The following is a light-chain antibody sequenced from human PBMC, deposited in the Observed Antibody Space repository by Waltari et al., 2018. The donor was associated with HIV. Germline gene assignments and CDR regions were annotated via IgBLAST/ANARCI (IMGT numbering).Light chain of an antibody. CDR1: RDVGDC. CDR3: RQYKSYSFT. Sequence: DIQVTQSPSNLSASVGDKVTITCRATRDVGDCLAWYQHKPSQAPKLLIYTASTLHTGVPSRFSGSGSGTDFALTIASLQVDDFATYDCRQYKSYSFTFGPGTTVEMK. CDR2: TAS. J-gene: IGKJ3*01. V-gene: IGKV1-5*03.